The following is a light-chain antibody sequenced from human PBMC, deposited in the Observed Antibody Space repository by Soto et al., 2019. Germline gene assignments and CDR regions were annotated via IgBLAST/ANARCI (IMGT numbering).Light chain of an antibody. Sequence: QSVLTQPASVSGSPGQSITISCTGTSSDVGGYKYVSWYQQHPGKAPKLLIFEVSNRPSGVSNRFSVSKSGNTASLTISGLQAEDEAEYDCSYYTSSSNPFVCGTGTKVTLL. CDR2: EVS. CDR1: SSDVGGYKY. J-gene: IGLJ1*01. V-gene: IGLV2-14*01. CDR3: SYYTSSSNPFV.